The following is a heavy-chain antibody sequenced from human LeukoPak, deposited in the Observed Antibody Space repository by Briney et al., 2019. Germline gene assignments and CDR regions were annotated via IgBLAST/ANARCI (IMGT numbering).Heavy chain of an antibody. J-gene: IGHJ4*02. V-gene: IGHV3-21*04. CDR2: ISSSSSYI. Sequence: GGSLRLSCAASGFTFSSYSMNWVRQAPGKGLEWVSSISSSSSYIYYADSVKGRFTISRDNAKNSLYLQMNSLRAEDTALYYCAKASGSYYFDYWGQGTLVTVSS. CDR3: AKASGSYYFDY. D-gene: IGHD3-10*01. CDR1: GFTFSSYS.